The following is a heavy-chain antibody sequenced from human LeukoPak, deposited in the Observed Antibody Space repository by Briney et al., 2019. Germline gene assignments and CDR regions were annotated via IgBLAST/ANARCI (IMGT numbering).Heavy chain of an antibody. V-gene: IGHV1-2*02. J-gene: IGHJ4*02. Sequence: ASVKVSCKASGYTFTGYYMHWVRQAPGQGLEWMGWINPNSGGTNYAQKFQGRVTMTRDTSMSTAYMELSRLRSDDTAVYYCATPDDGTSIPDYWGQGTLVTVSS. CDR1: GYTFTGYY. CDR3: ATPDDGTSIPDY. D-gene: IGHD2-2*01. CDR2: INPNSGGT.